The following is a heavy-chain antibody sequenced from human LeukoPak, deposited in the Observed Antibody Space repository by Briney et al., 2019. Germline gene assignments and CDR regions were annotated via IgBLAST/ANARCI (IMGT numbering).Heavy chain of an antibody. V-gene: IGHV4-34*08. CDR2: SNHGGSS. CDR3: AQQSYYYYIKP. CDR1: GGTFTGYN. J-gene: IGHJ6*03. D-gene: IGHD1/OR15-1a*01. Sequence: SSETLSLTCGVDGGTFTGYNWTWIRQSPGKGLEWIGESNHGGSSYYAPSLRGRVTISVDTSKRQVSLKLRSVTAADTAVYYCAQQSYYYYIKPWGKGTTVIVSS.